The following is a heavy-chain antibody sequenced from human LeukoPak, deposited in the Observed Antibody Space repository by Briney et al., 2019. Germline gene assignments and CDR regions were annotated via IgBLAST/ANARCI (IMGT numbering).Heavy chain of an antibody. CDR2: ISHDGSNK. V-gene: IGHV3-30*04. Sequence: GGSLRLSCAASGFTFSTYAIHWVRQAPGKGLEWVAGISHDGSNKDYAESVKGRFTISRDNSKNTLSLQMYSLRAEDTAVYYCARAPCSITTCYDNFSDYWGQGTLVTVSS. D-gene: IGHD2-2*01. J-gene: IGHJ4*02. CDR3: ARAPCSITTCYDNFSDY. CDR1: GFTFSTYA.